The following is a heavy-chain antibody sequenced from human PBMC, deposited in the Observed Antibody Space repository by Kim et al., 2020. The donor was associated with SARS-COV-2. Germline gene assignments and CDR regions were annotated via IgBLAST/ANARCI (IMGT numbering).Heavy chain of an antibody. Sequence: ASVKVSCKASGYTFTSYAMNWVRQAPGQGLEWIGWIYTNTGNPTYAQGFTGRFVFSLDTSVSTAYLQISSLKADDTAVYFCAREYGFYMDVWGKGTTVTVSS. V-gene: IGHV7-4-1*02. J-gene: IGHJ6*03. CDR1: GYTFTSYA. CDR2: IYTNTGNP. CDR3: AREYGFYMDV. D-gene: IGHD2-8*01.